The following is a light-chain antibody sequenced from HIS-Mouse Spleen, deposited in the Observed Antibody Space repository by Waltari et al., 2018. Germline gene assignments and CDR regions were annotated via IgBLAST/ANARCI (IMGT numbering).Light chain of an antibody. J-gene: IGLJ3*02. CDR1: SSEVGSDHL. CDR2: EGS. CDR3: CSYAGSSTWV. V-gene: IGLV2-23*01. Sequence: QSALTQPAPASGSPGQSIPISCTGTSSEVGSDHLVSWYQQTPGKATKRMIYEGSKRPSGVSNRCSGSKSGNTASLRIAGLQAEDEADYYCCSYAGSSTWVFGGGTKLTVL.